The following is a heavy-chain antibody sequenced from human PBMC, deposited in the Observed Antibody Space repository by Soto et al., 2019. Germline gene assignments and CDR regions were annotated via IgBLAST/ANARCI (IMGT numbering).Heavy chain of an antibody. CDR3: ANLGSSSSHYYYYGMDV. V-gene: IGHV3-23*01. CDR2: ISGSGGST. Sequence: TGGSLRLSCAASGFTFSSYAMSWVRQAPGKGLEWVSAISGSGGSTYYADSVKGRFTISRDNSKNTLYLQMNSLRAEDTAVYYCANLGSSSSHYYYYGMDVWGQGTTVTVSS. D-gene: IGHD6-6*01. CDR1: GFTFSSYA. J-gene: IGHJ6*02.